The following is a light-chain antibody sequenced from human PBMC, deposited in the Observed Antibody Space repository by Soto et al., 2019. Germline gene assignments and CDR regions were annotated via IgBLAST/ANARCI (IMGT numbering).Light chain of an antibody. J-gene: IGKJ1*01. Sequence: DVQMTQSPSSLSASVGDRVTITCRASQSVTTYLNWYQQKPGRAPDLLIYAASTLQSGVPSRFSGSGSGTDFTLTISSLQAEDFATYYCQQSYSIPRTLGQGTKVEIK. V-gene: IGKV1-39*01. CDR1: QSVTTY. CDR2: AAS. CDR3: QQSYSIPRT.